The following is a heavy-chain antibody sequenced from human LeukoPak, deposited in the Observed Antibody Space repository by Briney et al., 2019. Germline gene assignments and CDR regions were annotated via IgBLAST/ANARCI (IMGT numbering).Heavy chain of an antibody. Sequence: SETLSLTCTVSGGSISSSSYYWGWIRQPPGKGLEWIGSIYYSGSTYYNPSLKSRVTISVDTSKNQFSLKLSSVTAADTAVYYCARSFVVVVAANYYFDYWGQGTLVTVSS. V-gene: IGHV4-39*01. CDR2: IYYSGST. CDR3: ARSFVVVVAANYYFDY. D-gene: IGHD2-15*01. J-gene: IGHJ4*02. CDR1: GGSISSSSYY.